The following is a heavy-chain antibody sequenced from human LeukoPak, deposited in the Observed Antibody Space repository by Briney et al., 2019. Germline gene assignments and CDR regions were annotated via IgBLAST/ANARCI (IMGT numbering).Heavy chain of an antibody. CDR3: AKDRNPTTGWYYFDY. V-gene: IGHV3-21*04. CDR1: GFTFSSYS. Sequence: GGSLRLSCAASGFTFSSYSMNWVRQAPGKGLEWVSSISSSSSYIYYADSVKGRFTISRDNSKNTLYLQMNSLRAEDTAVYYCAKDRNPTTGWYYFDYWGQGTLVTVSS. D-gene: IGHD6-19*01. J-gene: IGHJ4*02. CDR2: ISSSSSYI.